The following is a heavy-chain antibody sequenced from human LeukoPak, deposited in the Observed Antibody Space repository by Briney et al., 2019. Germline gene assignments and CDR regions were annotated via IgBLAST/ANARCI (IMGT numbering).Heavy chain of an antibody. V-gene: IGHV3-21*01. CDR2: ISSSSSYI. Sequence: GGSLRLSCAASGFTFSSYSTNWVRQAPGKGLEWVSSISSSSSYIYYADSVKGRFTISRDNAKNSLYLQMNSLRAEDTAVYYCARDPSDYSNLWSNWFDPWGQGTLVTVSS. CDR3: ARDPSDYSNLWSNWFDP. D-gene: IGHD4-11*01. CDR1: GFTFSSYS. J-gene: IGHJ5*02.